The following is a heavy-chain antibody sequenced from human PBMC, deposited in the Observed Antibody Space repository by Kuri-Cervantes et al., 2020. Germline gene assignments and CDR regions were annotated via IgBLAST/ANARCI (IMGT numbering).Heavy chain of an antibody. CDR3: ARGGGDYSPYYYMDV. J-gene: IGHJ6*03. Sequence: SETLSLTCTVSGDSFNSDKYHCSWIRQPPGKGLEWVGHSFYSGSGSFDYHPSLQSRVTISVDTSKHQFSLQLNSVTAADTAVYYCARGGGDYSPYYYMDVWGKGTTVTVSS. CDR2: SFYSGSGSF. V-gene: IGHV4-61*01. CDR1: GDSFNSDKYH. D-gene: IGHD4-11*01.